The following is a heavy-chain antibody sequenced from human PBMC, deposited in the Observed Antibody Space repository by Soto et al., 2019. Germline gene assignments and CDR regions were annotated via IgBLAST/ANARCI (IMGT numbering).Heavy chain of an antibody. D-gene: IGHD6-13*01. Sequence: PVESLKISCKGSGYSFTSYWIGWVRQMPGKGLEWMGIIYPGDSDTRYSPSFQGQVTISADKSISTAYLQWSSLKASDTAMYYCARTARIAAAHNWFDPWGQGTLVTVSS. CDR2: IYPGDSDT. CDR3: ARTARIAAAHNWFDP. V-gene: IGHV5-51*01. CDR1: GYSFTSYW. J-gene: IGHJ5*02.